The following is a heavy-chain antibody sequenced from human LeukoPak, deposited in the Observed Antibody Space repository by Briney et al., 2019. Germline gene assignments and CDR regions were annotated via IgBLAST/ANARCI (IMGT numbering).Heavy chain of an antibody. CDR3: ARVYARGVIIFGDAFDI. CDR1: GGSISSGGYY. Sequence: SQTLSLTCTVSGGSISSGGYYWSWIRQPPGKGLEWIGYIYHSGSTYYNPSLKSRVTIPVDRSKNQFSLKLSSVTAADTAVYYCARVYARGVIIFGDAFDIWGQGTMVTVSS. D-gene: IGHD3-10*01. J-gene: IGHJ3*02. V-gene: IGHV4-30-2*01. CDR2: IYHSGST.